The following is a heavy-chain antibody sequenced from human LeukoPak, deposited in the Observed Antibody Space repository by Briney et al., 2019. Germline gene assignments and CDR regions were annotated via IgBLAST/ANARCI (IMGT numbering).Heavy chain of an antibody. J-gene: IGHJ3*02. Sequence: TLSLTCTVSGGSISSSSNYWSWIRQPAGKGLEWIGRLYASGSTNYNPSLKSRVTISVDTSKNQFSLKLSSVTAADTAVYYCASWNLDDMFAFDIWGQGTMVTVSS. CDR3: ASWNLDDMFAFDI. CDR1: GGSISSSSNY. CDR2: LYASGST. V-gene: IGHV4-61*02. D-gene: IGHD1-1*01.